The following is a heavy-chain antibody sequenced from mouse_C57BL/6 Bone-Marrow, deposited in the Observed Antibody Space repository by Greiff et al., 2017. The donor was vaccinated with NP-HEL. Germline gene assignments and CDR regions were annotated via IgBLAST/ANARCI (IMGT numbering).Heavy chain of an antibody. V-gene: IGHV5-16*01. CDR2: MKYDGSST. CDR1: GFTFSDYY. D-gene: IGHD2-4*01. CDR3: ARGAYDYFYAMAY. Sequence: EVHLVYSSGGGVKPGSSMKLSCTASGFTFSDYYMAWVRQVPEKGLEWVANMKYDGSSTYYLDSLKSRFIISRDNAKNILYLQMSSLKSEDTATYYCARGAYDYFYAMAYWGQGTSVTVSS. J-gene: IGHJ4*01.